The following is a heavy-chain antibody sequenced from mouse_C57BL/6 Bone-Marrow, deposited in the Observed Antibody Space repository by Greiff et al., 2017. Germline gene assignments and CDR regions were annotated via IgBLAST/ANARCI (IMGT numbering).Heavy chain of an antibody. CDR3: ARMGPYYYYAMDY. D-gene: IGHD2-10*01. J-gene: IGHJ4*01. CDR1: GFSINSDCY. V-gene: IGHV3-3*01. CDR2: TFYSGIT. Sequence: VQLKESGPSLVRPSQTLSLTCTVTGFSINSDCYWIWIRQFPGNKLEYIGYTFYSGITYYNPSLESRTYITRDTSKNQFSLKLSSVTTEDTATYYWARMGPYYYYAMDYWGQGTSVTVSS.